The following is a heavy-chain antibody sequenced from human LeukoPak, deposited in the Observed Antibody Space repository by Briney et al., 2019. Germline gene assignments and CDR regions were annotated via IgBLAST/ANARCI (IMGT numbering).Heavy chain of an antibody. CDR3: TTVCCGGDSAHY. J-gene: IGHJ4*02. D-gene: IGHD2-21*02. CDR1: GFNFNNAW. Sequence: GGSLRLSCTTSGFNFNNAWMNWVRQAPGKGLEWIGRIKSKTDGGTTDYAASVKGRFTISRDDSKNTLYLQMNSLKTEDTAVYYCTTVCCGGDSAHYWGQGTLVTVSS. V-gene: IGHV3-15*01. CDR2: IKSKTDGGTT.